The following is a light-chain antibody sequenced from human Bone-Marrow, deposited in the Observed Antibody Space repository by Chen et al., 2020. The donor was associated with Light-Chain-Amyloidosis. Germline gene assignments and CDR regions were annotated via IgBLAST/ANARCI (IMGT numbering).Light chain of an antibody. CDR3: QQYYSTPVT. Sequence: DIAMTQSPDSLAASLGARSTINCKSSPSVLYSSNNKNYLAWYQQKPGQPPKLLIYWASTRESGVPDRFSGSGSGTDFTLTISSPQAEDVAVYYCQQYYSTPVTFGPGTKVDIK. V-gene: IGKV4-1*01. CDR1: PSVLYSSNNKNY. J-gene: IGKJ3*01. CDR2: WAS.